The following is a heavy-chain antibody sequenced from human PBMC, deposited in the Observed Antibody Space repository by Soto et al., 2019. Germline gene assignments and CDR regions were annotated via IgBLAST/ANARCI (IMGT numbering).Heavy chain of an antibody. CDR1: GYTFTSYG. D-gene: IGHD6-13*01. CDR3: ARDAAAGLNDY. Sequence: QVQLVQSGAEVKKPGASVKVSCKASGYTFTSYGISWVRQAPGQGLEWMGWISAYNGNTKYVQKFQGRVTMTTDTATSTAYMELMSLRSDDTAVYFCARDAAAGLNDYWGQGTLVTVSS. V-gene: IGHV1-18*01. J-gene: IGHJ4*02. CDR2: ISAYNGNT.